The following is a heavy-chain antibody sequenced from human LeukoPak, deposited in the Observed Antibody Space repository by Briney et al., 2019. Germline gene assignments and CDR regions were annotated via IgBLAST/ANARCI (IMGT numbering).Heavy chain of an antibody. CDR1: GGTFSSYA. V-gene: IGHV1-69*13. Sequence: ASVKVSCKASGGTFSSYAISWVRQAPGQGLEWTGGIIPIFGTANYAQKFQGRVTITADESTSTAYMELSSLRSEDTVVYYCARVRGFTYDSSGYLDYWGQGTLVTVSS. J-gene: IGHJ4*02. CDR3: ARVRGFTYDSSGYLDY. D-gene: IGHD3-22*01. CDR2: IIPIFGTA.